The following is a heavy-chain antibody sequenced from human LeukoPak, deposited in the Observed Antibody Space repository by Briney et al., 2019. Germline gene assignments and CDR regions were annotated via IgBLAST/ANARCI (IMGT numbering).Heavy chain of an antibody. CDR1: GGSISSYY. J-gene: IGHJ5*02. CDR2: IYYSGST. Sequence: PSETLSLTCTVSGGSISSYYWSWIRQPPGKGLEWIGYIYYSGSTNYNPSLKSRVTISVDTSKNQFSLKLSSVTAADTAVYYCARGDSNWESWFDPWGQGTLVTVSS. CDR3: ARGDSNWESWFDP. V-gene: IGHV4-59*01. D-gene: IGHD4-11*01.